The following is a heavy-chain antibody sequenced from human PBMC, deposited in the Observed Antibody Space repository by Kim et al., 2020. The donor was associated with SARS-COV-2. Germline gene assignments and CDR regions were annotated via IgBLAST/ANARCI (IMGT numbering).Heavy chain of an antibody. CDR3: AKDKGRGSGWYNDYYYYMDV. Sequence: GGSLRLSCAASGFTFGDYAMHWVRQAPGKGLEWVAGISWNSGSIGYADSVKGRFTISRDNAKKSLYLQMNSLRAEDTALYYCAKDKGRGSGWYNDYYYYMDVWGKGTTVTVSS. D-gene: IGHD6-19*01. CDR1: GFTFGDYA. J-gene: IGHJ6*03. V-gene: IGHV3-9*01. CDR2: ISWNSGSI.